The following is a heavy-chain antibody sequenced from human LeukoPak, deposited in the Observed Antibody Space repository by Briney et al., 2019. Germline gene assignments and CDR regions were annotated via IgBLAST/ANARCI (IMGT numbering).Heavy chain of an antibody. Sequence: GGSLRLSCAVSGFTFSNYGMHWVRQAPGKGLEWVTFIRYDGSNKYYADSVKGRFTISRDNSKNTLYLQMNSLRAEDTAVYYCASGSGSRDDAFDIWGQGTMVTVSS. V-gene: IGHV3-30*02. CDR1: GFTFSNYG. J-gene: IGHJ3*02. CDR2: IRYDGSNK. D-gene: IGHD1-26*01. CDR3: ASGSGSRDDAFDI.